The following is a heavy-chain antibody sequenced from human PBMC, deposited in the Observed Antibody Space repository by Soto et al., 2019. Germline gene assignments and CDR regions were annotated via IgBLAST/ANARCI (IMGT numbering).Heavy chain of an antibody. V-gene: IGHV1-46*01. J-gene: IGHJ6*02. D-gene: IGHD3-3*01. Sequence: ASVKVSCKASGYTFTSYYMHWVRQAPGQGLEWMGIINPSGGSTSYAQKFQGRVTMTRDTSTSTVYMELSSLGSEDTAVYYCARDRLYYDFWSGYLEDKYYYGMDVWGQGTTVTVSS. CDR1: GYTFTSYY. CDR3: ARDRLYYDFWSGYLEDKYYYGMDV. CDR2: INPSGGST.